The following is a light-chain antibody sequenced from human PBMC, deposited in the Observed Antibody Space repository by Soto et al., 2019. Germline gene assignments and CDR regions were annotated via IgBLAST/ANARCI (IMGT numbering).Light chain of an antibody. CDR2: SAS. J-gene: IGKJ2*01. V-gene: IGKV3-15*01. CDR3: QQYNNWPPIT. Sequence: ETVMTQSPATLSVSPGERATLSCRASQGVSSNLAWYQQKPGQAPRLLIYSASTRATGIPARFSGSGSGTEFTLTISSLQSEDFVVYYCQQYNNWPPITFGQGTKLEIK. CDR1: QGVSSN.